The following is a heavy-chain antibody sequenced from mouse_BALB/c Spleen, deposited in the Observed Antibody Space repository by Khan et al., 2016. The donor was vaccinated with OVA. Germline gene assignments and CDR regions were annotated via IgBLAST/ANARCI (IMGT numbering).Heavy chain of an antibody. CDR1: GFSLSSYG. Sequence: QVQLKESGPGLVAPSQTLSITCTVSGFSLSSYGVHWVRQPPGKGLEWLGVIWAGGSTNHNSALMSRLNISKNNSKSQVFLIMNSWQTDDTAMYYCARTFYYVAWFAYWGQGTLVTVSA. CDR3: ARTFYYVAWFAY. CDR2: IWAGGST. J-gene: IGHJ3*01. V-gene: IGHV2-9*02. D-gene: IGHD1-1*01.